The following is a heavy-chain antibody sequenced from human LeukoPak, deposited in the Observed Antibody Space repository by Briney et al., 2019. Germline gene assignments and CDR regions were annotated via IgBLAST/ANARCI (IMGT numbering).Heavy chain of an antibody. CDR3: ASYDFWSGYSG. V-gene: IGHV3-74*01. CDR1: GFTFSSYW. CDR2: INSDGSST. Sequence: GGSLRLSCAASGFTFSSYWMHWVRQAPGKRLVWVSRINSDGSSTSYADSVKGRFTISRDNAKNTLYLQMNSLRAEDTAVYYCASYDFWSGYSGWGQGTLVTVSS. D-gene: IGHD3-3*01. J-gene: IGHJ4*02.